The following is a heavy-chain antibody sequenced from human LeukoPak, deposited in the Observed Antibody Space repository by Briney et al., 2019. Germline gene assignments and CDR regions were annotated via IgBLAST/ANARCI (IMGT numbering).Heavy chain of an antibody. CDR2: FDPEDGET. V-gene: IGHV1-24*01. Sequence: ASVKVSCKVSGYSLTELSMHWVQQAPGKGLEWMGTFDPEDGETTYAQKFQGRVTMTEDTSTDTAYMELSSLRSEDTAVYYCATERGGNYGYFYYGMDVWGQGTTVTVSS. CDR3: ATERGGNYGYFYYGMDV. J-gene: IGHJ6*01. D-gene: IGHD1-26*01. CDR1: GYSLTELS.